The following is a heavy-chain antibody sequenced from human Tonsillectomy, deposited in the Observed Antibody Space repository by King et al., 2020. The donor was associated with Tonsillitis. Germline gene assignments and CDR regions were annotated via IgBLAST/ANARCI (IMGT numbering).Heavy chain of an antibody. CDR2: TDWDDDT. J-gene: IGHJ4*02. CDR1: GFSLSASGMR. D-gene: IGHD3-3*01. CDR3: ARLDFWSGQDY. Sequence: VTLKESGPALVKPTQTLTLTCTFSGFSLSASGMRVNWIRQPPGKALEWLARTDWDDDTFYSTSLKTRLTISKDASKNQVVLTMTNMDPVDTATYYCARLDFWSGQDYWGQGTLVTVSS. V-gene: IGHV2-70*04.